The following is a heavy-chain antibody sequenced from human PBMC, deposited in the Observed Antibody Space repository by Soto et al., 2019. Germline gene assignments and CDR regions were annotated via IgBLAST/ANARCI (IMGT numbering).Heavy chain of an antibody. CDR1: GYTFATYD. CDR3: ATSDGYNFNWLDS. Sequence: QVQLVQSGAEVKTPGASVKVSCKASGYTFATYDINWVRQAPGQGLEWMGWMNPNSGNTGYAQKFQGRLTMTRDTALSVAHMELSSLRIEDTAVYYCATSDGYNFNWLDSWGQGTLVTVSA. D-gene: IGHD2-21*01. CDR2: MNPNSGNT. V-gene: IGHV1-8*01. J-gene: IGHJ5*01.